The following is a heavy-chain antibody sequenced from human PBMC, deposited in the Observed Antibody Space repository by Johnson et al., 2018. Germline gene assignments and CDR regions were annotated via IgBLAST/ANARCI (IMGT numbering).Heavy chain of an antibody. V-gene: IGHV3-30-3*01. CDR1: GFTFSSYA. J-gene: IGHJ3*02. Sequence: QVQLVQSGGGVVQPGRSLRLSCAASGFTFSSYAMHWVRQAPGKGLEWVAVISYDGSNKYYVDSVKGRFTISRDNAKKSLYLQMNSLRAEDTAVYWCARYHGAQLWAAAFDIWGQGTMVTVSS. D-gene: IGHD5-18*01. CDR3: ARYHGAQLWAAAFDI. CDR2: ISYDGSNK.